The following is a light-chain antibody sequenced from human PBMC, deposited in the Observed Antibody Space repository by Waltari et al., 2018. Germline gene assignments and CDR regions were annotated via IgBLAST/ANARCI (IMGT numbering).Light chain of an antibody. CDR1: QSIRSW. Sequence: DIQMTQSPSTLSASVGDRVTITCRASQSIRSWLAWYQQKPGKAPNLLSYEASTLQSGAPSRFSGSGSGTEFTLTISSLQPGDFATYYCQQYDSFPWTFGQGTKVEIK. CDR3: QQYDSFPWT. V-gene: IGKV1-5*03. CDR2: EAS. J-gene: IGKJ1*01.